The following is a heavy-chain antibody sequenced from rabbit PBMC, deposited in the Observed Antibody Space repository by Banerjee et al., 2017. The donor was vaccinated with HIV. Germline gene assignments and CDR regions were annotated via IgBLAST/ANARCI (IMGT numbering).Heavy chain of an antibody. CDR2: IDPIFGST. J-gene: IGHJ4*01. D-gene: IGHD1-1*01. Sequence: QEQLVVSGGGLVTLGGSLKLTCKASGLDFSSYGVSWVRQSPGKGLEWIGYIDPIFGSTYYANWVNGRFTITSHNAQNTLYLQLNSLTAADTATYFCVRFASSSGYLAYYFNLWGQGTLVTVS. CDR1: GLDFSSYG. CDR3: VRFASSSGYLAYYFNL. V-gene: IGHV1S47*01.